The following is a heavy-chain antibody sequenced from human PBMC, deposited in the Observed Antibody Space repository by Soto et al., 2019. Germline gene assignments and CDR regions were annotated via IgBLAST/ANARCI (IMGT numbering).Heavy chain of an antibody. CDR2: INHSGST. CDR3: ARGSDALVR. D-gene: IGHD3-16*01. J-gene: IGHJ4*02. V-gene: IGHV4-34*01. CDR1: GGSFSGYY. Sequence: SETLSLTCAVYGGSFSGYYWSWIRQPPGKGLEWIGEINHSGSTNYNPSLKSRVTISVDTSKNQFSLKLSSVTAADTAVYYCARGSDALVRWGQGTLVTVSS.